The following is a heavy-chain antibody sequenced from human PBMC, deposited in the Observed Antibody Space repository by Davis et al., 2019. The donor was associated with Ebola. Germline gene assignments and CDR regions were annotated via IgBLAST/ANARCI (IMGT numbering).Heavy chain of an antibody. CDR1: GFTFSNAW. D-gene: IGHD2-21*02. Sequence: GGSLRLSCAASGFTFSNAWMNWVRQAPGKGLEWVSYISSSSSTIYYADSVKGRFTISRDNAKNSLYLQMNSLRDEDTAVYYCVRGRDIVVVTATPCFGFWGQGTMVTVSS. V-gene: IGHV3-48*02. J-gene: IGHJ3*01. CDR3: VRGRDIVVVTATPCFGF. CDR2: ISSSSSTI.